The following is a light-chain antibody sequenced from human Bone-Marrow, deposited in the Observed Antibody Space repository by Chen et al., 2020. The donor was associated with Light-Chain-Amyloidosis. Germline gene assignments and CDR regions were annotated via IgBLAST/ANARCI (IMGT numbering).Light chain of an antibody. CDR2: RYT. J-gene: IGLJ2*01. V-gene: IGLV3-25*03. CDR1: DLPTKY. CDR3: QSADSSGTYEVI. Sequence: SYELTQPPSVSVSPGQTARITCSGDDLPTKYAYWYQQKPGQAPVLVIHRYTERPSGISERFSGSSSGTTDTLTISGVQAEDEADYHWQSADSSGTYEVIFGGGTKLTVL.